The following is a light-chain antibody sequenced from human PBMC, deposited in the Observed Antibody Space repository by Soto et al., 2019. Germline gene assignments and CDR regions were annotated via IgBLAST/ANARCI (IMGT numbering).Light chain of an antibody. CDR3: QQYNSYSWT. Sequence: DIPMTQSPSTLSESVGDRVTIPCRASQSISSWLAWYQQKPGKAPKLLIYKASSLESGVPSRFSGSGSGTEFTLTISSLQPDDFATYYCQQYNSYSWTFGQGTKVDI. CDR1: QSISSW. J-gene: IGKJ1*01. V-gene: IGKV1-5*03. CDR2: KAS.